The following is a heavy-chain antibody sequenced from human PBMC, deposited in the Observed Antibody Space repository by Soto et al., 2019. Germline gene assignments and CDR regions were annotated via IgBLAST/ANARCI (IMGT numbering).Heavy chain of an antibody. Sequence: SETLSLTCSVSGGSISSYYWSWIRQAPGKGLEWIGYIYYSGSTNYNPSLKSRVTISVDTSKNQFSLNLRSVTAADSAVYYCARTDTAMVIRGMDVWGQGTTVTVSS. D-gene: IGHD5-18*01. CDR1: GGSISSYY. V-gene: IGHV4-59*01. CDR3: ARTDTAMVIRGMDV. CDR2: IYYSGST. J-gene: IGHJ6*02.